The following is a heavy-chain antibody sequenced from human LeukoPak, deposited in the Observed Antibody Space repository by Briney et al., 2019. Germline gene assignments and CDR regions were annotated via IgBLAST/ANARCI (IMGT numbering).Heavy chain of an antibody. V-gene: IGHV3-48*03. CDR2: ISSSGSTI. CDR1: GFTFSSYE. J-gene: IGHJ4*02. D-gene: IGHD2-2*01. Sequence: GGSLRLSCAASGFTFSSYEMNWVRQAPGKGLEWVSYISSSGSTIYYADSVKGLFTISRDNAKNSLYLQMNSLRAGDTAVYYCARLLRYCSSTSCPGYYFDYWGQGTLVTVSS. CDR3: ARLLRYCSSTSCPGYYFDY.